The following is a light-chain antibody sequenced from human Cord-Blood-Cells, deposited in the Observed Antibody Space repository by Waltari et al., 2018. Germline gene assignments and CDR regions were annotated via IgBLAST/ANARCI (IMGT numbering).Light chain of an antibody. V-gene: IGLV1-44*01. Sequence: QSVLTQPPSASGTPGQRVTISCSGSSSNIGSNTANWYQQLPGTAPKLLIYSNHQRPAGVPDRFSGSKSGTSAALAISGLQSEDEADYYCAAWDDSLNGPVFGGGTKLTVL. CDR1: SSNIGSNT. CDR3: AAWDDSLNGPV. CDR2: SNH. J-gene: IGLJ3*02.